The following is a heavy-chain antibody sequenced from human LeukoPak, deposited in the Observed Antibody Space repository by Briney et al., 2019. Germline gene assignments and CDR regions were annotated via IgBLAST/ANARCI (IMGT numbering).Heavy chain of an antibody. Sequence: TSQTLSLTCTVSGGSISSGGYYWSWIRQHPGEGLEWIGYIYYSGSTYYNPSLKSRVTISVDTSKNQFSLKLSSVTAADTAVYYCARARVVPAAPFDPWGQGTLVTVSS. CDR3: ARARVVPAAPFDP. V-gene: IGHV4-31*03. J-gene: IGHJ5*02. CDR2: IYYSGST. D-gene: IGHD2-2*01. CDR1: GGSISSGGYY.